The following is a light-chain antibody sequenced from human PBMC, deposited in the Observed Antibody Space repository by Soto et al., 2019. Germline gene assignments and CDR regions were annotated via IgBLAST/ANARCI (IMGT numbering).Light chain of an antibody. CDR2: AAS. V-gene: IGKV1-39*01. CDR1: QSISSY. Sequence: DIQMTQSPSSLSASVGDRVTITCRASQSISSYLNWYQQKPGKAPKPLIYAASILQSGVLSRFSGSGSGTVFTFTFSSLQPEDFATYYCQQSYSTPRKFGQGTKVDIK. J-gene: IGKJ1*01. CDR3: QQSYSTPRK.